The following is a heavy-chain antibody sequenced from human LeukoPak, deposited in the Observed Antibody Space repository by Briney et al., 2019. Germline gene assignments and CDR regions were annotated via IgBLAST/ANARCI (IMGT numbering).Heavy chain of an antibody. Sequence: GGSLRLSCAASGFTFSDYYMNWIRQAPGKGLEWISYISSSSDYTTYADSVKGRFTISRDNSKNSLYLQMNSLRAEDSAVYYCARDPPGDGGVTLDYWGQGTLVTVSS. D-gene: IGHD2-8*02. CDR3: ARDPPGDGGVTLDY. V-gene: IGHV3-11*05. CDR2: ISSSSDYT. CDR1: GFTFSDYY. J-gene: IGHJ4*02.